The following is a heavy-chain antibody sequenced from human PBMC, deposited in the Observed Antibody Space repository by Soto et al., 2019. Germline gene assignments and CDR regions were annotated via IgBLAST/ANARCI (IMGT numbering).Heavy chain of an antibody. V-gene: IGHV4-39*01. CDR3: ARHRRETGTYAQPLDY. J-gene: IGHJ4*02. D-gene: IGHD1-1*01. CDR1: GASITTCDYY. Sequence: SETLSLTCTVSGASITTCDYYWGWVRQPPGKGLAWIGSICSTGTTYYNPSLKSQVTISVDTSRNQFSLRLSSVTAADTAMYYCARHRRETGTYAQPLDYWGRGTLVTVSS. CDR2: ICSTGTT.